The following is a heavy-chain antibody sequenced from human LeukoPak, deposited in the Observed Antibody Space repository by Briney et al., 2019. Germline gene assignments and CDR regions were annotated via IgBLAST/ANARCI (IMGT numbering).Heavy chain of an antibody. CDR1: GFTFSSYA. D-gene: IGHD4-17*01. Sequence: GGSLRLSCAASGFTFSSYAMHWVRQAPGKGLEWVAVISYDGSNKYYADSVKGRFTISRDNSKNTLYLQMNSLRAEDTAVYYCARGMTDYGDDSPFDPWGQGTLVTVSS. J-gene: IGHJ5*02. CDR2: ISYDGSNK. V-gene: IGHV3-30*01. CDR3: ARGMTDYGDDSPFDP.